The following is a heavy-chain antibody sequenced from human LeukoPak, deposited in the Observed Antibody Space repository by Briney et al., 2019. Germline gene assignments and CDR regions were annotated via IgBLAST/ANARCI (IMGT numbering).Heavy chain of an antibody. V-gene: IGHV3-7*01. CDR3: ARHYDSTAYSLDY. CDR2: IKQDGSQK. CDR1: GFTFSSYW. Sequence: GGSLRLSCAASGFTFSSYWMTWIRQAPGKGLEWVANIKQDGSQKFYLDSVKGRFTISRDNAKESLFLQMNSLRAEDTAVYYCARHYDSTAYSLDYWGQGTLVTVSS. D-gene: IGHD3-22*01. J-gene: IGHJ4*02.